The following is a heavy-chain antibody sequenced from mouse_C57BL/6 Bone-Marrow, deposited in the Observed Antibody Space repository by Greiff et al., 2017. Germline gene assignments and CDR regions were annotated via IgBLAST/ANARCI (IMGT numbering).Heavy chain of an antibody. Sequence: DVQLVESGAELVKPGASVKLSCTASGFNIKDYYIHWVKQRTEQGLEWIGRIDPEDGETKYAPKFQDKATITADPSSNTAYLQLSSLTSEDTAVYYCTRSLIYYGTNYWGQGTTLTVSS. CDR1: GFNIKDYY. D-gene: IGHD1-1*01. V-gene: IGHV14-2*01. CDR3: TRSLIYYGTNY. CDR2: IDPEDGET. J-gene: IGHJ2*01.